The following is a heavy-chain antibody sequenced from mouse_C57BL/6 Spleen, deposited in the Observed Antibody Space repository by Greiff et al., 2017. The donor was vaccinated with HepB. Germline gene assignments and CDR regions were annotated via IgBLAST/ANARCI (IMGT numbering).Heavy chain of an antibody. CDR1: GFTFSDYG. Sequence: EVMLVESGGGLVKPGGSLKLSCAASGFTFSDYGMHWVRQAPEKGLEWVAYISSGSSTIYYADTVKGRFTISRDNAKNTLFLQMTSLRSEDTAMYYCARGGDGYSYWYFDVWGTGTTVTVSS. J-gene: IGHJ1*03. D-gene: IGHD2-3*01. CDR2: ISSGSSTI. CDR3: ARGGDGYSYWYFDV. V-gene: IGHV5-17*01.